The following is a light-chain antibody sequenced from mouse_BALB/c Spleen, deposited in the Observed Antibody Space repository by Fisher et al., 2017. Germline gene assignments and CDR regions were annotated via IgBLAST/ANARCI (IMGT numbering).Light chain of an antibody. J-gene: IGKJ2*01. V-gene: IGKV4-55*01. Sequence: IVLTQSTAIMSASPGEKVTMTCSASSSVSYMYWYQQKPGSSPRLLIYGTSNLASGVPVRFSGSGSGTFYSLTISSVEAEDAASYFCHQWSSYPPTFGGGTKLEIK. CDR3: HQWSSYPPT. CDR1: SSVSY. CDR2: GTS.